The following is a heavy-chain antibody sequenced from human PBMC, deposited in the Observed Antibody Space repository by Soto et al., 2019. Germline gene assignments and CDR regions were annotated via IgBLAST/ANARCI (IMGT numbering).Heavy chain of an antibody. Sequence: PSETLSLTCAVYGGSFSGYYWSWIRQPPGKGLEWIGEINHSGSTNYNPSLKSRVTISVDTSKNQFSLKLSSVTAADTAVYYCARGRKPYGDYMGRNSRSCYFDYWGRGTLVTVSS. J-gene: IGHJ4*02. D-gene: IGHD4-17*01. CDR1: GGSFSGYY. V-gene: IGHV4-34*01. CDR3: ARGRKPYGDYMGRNSRSCYFDY. CDR2: INHSGST.